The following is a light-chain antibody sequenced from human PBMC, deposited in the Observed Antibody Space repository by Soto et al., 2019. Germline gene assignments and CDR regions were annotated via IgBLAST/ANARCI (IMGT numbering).Light chain of an antibody. Sequence: QSVLTQPPSASGTPGQRVTISCSGSSSNIGSNYVYWYQRLPGTAPNLLIYRNNQRPSGVPDRFSGSKSGTSASLAISGLRSEDEADYYCAAWDDSLSGVVFGGGTKLTVL. J-gene: IGLJ2*01. CDR2: RNN. CDR3: AAWDDSLSGVV. CDR1: SSNIGSNY. V-gene: IGLV1-47*01.